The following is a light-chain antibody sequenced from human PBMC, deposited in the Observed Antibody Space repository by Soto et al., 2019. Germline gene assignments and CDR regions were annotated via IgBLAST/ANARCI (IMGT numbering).Light chain of an antibody. CDR2: DAS. J-gene: IGKJ2*01. Sequence: DIQMTQSPSTLSASVGDRVTITCRASQSISSWLAWYQQKLGKAPKLLIYDASSLESGVPSRVSRSRSGTAFSLTNSSLQPNAFATYCAKQYNRYHLNTFGQGNKQDTK. V-gene: IGKV1-5*01. CDR3: KQYNRYHLNT. CDR1: QSISSW.